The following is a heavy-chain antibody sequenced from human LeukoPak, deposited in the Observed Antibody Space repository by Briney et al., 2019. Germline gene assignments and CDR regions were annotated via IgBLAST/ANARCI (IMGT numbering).Heavy chain of an antibody. CDR2: IYHSGST. CDR1: GGSISSGGYS. D-gene: IGHD4-23*01. CDR3: ARGNSENFQH. J-gene: IGHJ1*01. V-gene: IGHV4-30-2*01. Sequence: SQTLSLTCAVSGGSISSGGYSWSWIRQPPGKGLEWIGYIYHSGSTYYNPSLKSRVTISVDRSKNQFSLKLGSVTAADTAVYYCARGNSENFQHWGQGTLVTVSS.